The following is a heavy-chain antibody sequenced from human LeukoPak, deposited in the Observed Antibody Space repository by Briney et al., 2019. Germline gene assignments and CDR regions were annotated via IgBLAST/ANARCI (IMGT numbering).Heavy chain of an antibody. V-gene: IGHV3-48*01. D-gene: IGHD3-22*01. CDR3: ARGAVVVSPPRYFQH. J-gene: IGHJ1*01. CDR1: GFTFSSYN. Sequence: EPGGSLRLSCAASGFTFSSYNMNWVRQAPGKGLEWVSYISTSSSTIYYADSVKGRFTIFRDDAKNSLYLQMNSLRAEDTAVYYCARGAVVVSPPRYFQHWGQGTLVTVSS. CDR2: ISTSSSTI.